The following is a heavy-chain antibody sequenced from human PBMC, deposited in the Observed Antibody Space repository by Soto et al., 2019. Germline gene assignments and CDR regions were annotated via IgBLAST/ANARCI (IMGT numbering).Heavy chain of an antibody. CDR2: IYSGGST. V-gene: IGHV3-66*01. CDR1: GFTVSSNY. Sequence: GGSLRLSCAASGFTVSSNYMSWVRQAPGKGLEWVSVIYSGGSTYYADSVKGRFTISRDNSKNTLYLQMNSLRAEDTAVYYCARDSWYRGHYYYMDVWGKGTTVTVSS. D-gene: IGHD6-13*01. CDR3: ARDSWYRGHYYYMDV. J-gene: IGHJ6*03.